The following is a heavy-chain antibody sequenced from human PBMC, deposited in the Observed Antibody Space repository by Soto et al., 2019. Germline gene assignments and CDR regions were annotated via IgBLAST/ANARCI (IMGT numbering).Heavy chain of an antibody. V-gene: IGHV1-18*01. Sequence: ASVKVSCKASGYTFTNCGIAGVLQSPGQGLEWMGWISPYKGNTHYAQKFQGRVTMTTDTSTSTAYMELRSLRSDDTAVYYCARDLDGSGSYYTDYWGQGTLVTVSS. CDR2: ISPYKGNT. D-gene: IGHD3-10*01. CDR1: GYTFTNCG. J-gene: IGHJ4*02. CDR3: ARDLDGSGSYYTDY.